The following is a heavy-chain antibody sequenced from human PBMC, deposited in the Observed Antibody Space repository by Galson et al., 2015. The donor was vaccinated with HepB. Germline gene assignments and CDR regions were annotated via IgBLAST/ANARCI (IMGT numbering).Heavy chain of an antibody. CDR2: ISGSGGST. Sequence: PLRLSCAASGFTFSSYAMSWVRQAPGKGLEWVSAISGSGGSTYYADSVKGRFTISRDNSKNTLYLQMNSLRAEDTAVYYCAKDSARYSSGWYYNYYYYGTDVWGQGTPVPASS. J-gene: IGHJ6*02. CDR3: AKDSARYSSGWYYNYYYYGTDV. CDR1: GFTFSSYA. D-gene: IGHD6-19*01. V-gene: IGHV3-23*01.